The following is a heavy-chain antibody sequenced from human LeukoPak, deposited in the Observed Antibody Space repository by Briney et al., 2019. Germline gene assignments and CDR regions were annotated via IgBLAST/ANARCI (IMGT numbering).Heavy chain of an antibody. CDR3: ARDAYDYVWGSYRPGIMDV. D-gene: IGHD3-16*02. CDR2: IKQDGSEK. J-gene: IGHJ6*03. CDR1: GFIFSSYW. V-gene: IGHV3-7*01. Sequence: PGGSLRLSCAASGFIFSSYWMSWVRQATGKGLEWVANIKQDGSEKFYVDSVKGRFNIYRENAKNSLYLQMNSLRAEDTAVYYCARDAYDYVWGSYRPGIMDVWGKGTTVTVSS.